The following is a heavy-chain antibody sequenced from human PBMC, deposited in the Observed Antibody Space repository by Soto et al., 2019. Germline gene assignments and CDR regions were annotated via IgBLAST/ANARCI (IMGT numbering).Heavy chain of an antibody. CDR1: GFTFSSYG. Sequence: PGGSLRLSFAASGFTFSSYGMHWVRQAPGTGLECVAVISYDGSNKYYADSVKGRFTISRDNSKNTLYLQMNSLRAEDTAVYYCAKLSITMIVVVSFDALDXWGQGTMVTV. J-gene: IGHJ3*01. CDR3: AKLSITMIVVVSFDALDX. V-gene: IGHV3-30*18. CDR2: ISYDGSNK. D-gene: IGHD3-22*01.